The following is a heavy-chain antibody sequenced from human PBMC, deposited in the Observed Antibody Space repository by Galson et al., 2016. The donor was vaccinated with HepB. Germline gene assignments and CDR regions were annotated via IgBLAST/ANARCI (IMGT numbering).Heavy chain of an antibody. CDR2: MYPGNSET. J-gene: IGHJ4*02. V-gene: IGHV5-51*01. CDR3: VRQQLLSYGRTHFDF. Sequence: QSGAEVTKPGESLKISCQGSESSFVRYWIGWVRQMPGKGLEYVGIMYPGNSETRYSPSFQGQVTISADTSISTADLHWSSLKASDTVMYYCVRQQLLSYGRTHFDFWGQGTLVTVS. D-gene: IGHD5-18*01. CDR1: ESSFVRYW.